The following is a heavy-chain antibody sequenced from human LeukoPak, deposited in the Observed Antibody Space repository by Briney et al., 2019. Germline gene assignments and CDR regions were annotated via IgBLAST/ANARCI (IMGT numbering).Heavy chain of an antibody. CDR3: AREGVGSYGSFAY. CDR2: IIPIFGTA. CDR1: GGTFSSYA. J-gene: IGHJ4*02. V-gene: IGHV1-69*05. D-gene: IGHD5-18*01. Sequence: SVKVSCKASGGTFSSYAISWVRQAPGQGLEWMGGIIPIFGTANYAQKFQGRVTITTDESTSTAYMELSSLRFEDTAVYYCAREGVGSYGSFAYWGQGTLVTVSS.